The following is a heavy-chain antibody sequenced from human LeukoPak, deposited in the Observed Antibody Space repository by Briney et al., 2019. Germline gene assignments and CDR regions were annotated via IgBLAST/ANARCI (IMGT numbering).Heavy chain of an antibody. CDR2: ISGSGGST. J-gene: IGHJ3*02. CDR1: GFTFSSYA. D-gene: IGHD4-11*01. V-gene: IGHV3-23*01. CDR3: AKDLLDYSDAFDI. Sequence: GGSLRLSCAASGFTFSSYAMSWVRQAPGKGLEWVSAISGSGGSTYYADSVKGRFTISRDNSKNTLYLQMSSLRAEDTAVYYCAKDLLDYSDAFDIWGQGTMVTVSS.